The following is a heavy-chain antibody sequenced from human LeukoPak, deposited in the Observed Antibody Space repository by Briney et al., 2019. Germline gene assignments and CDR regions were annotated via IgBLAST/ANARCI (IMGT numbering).Heavy chain of an antibody. J-gene: IGHJ3*02. D-gene: IGHD1-26*01. Sequence: GALVKVSCKASGYTFTSYGISWVRQAPGQGLEWMGWISAYNGNTNYAQKLQGRVTMTTDTSTSTAYMELSSLRSEDTAVYYCANSGSYPDAFDIWGQGTMVTVSS. CDR1: GYTFTSYG. V-gene: IGHV1-18*01. CDR3: ANSGSYPDAFDI. CDR2: ISAYNGNT.